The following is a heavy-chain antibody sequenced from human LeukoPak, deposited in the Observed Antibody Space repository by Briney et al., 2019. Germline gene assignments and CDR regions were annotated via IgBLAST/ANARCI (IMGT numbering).Heavy chain of an antibody. CDR2: IYSSGST. J-gene: IGHJ4*02. Sequence: TPSETLSLTCSVSGYSISSGYYWGWIRQSPGKGLEWIGYIYSSGSTHYNPSLKSRVSLSVDTSQNQFSLKMTSVYAADAAVSFCARVYRYGCFDCWGQGSLVTVSS. CDR3: ARVYRYGCFDC. V-gene: IGHV4-61*01. CDR1: GYSISSGYY. D-gene: IGHD5-18*01.